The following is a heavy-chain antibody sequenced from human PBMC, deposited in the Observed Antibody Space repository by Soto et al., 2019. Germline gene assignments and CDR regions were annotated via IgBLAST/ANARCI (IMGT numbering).Heavy chain of an antibody. CDR2: ISHSGST. CDR3: ARGYESSRRYLPLLDY. J-gene: IGHJ4*02. V-gene: IGHV4-34*01. CDR1: CGSFSGYY. D-gene: IGHD3-22*01. Sequence: QVQLQQWGAGLLKPSETLSLRCVVNCGSFSGYYWTWIRQTPGKGLEWIGEISHSGSTNYNPSLMSRVTMSADTSKKQFSLRLSSVTAADTALYFCARGYESSRRYLPLLDYWGQGTLVTVSS.